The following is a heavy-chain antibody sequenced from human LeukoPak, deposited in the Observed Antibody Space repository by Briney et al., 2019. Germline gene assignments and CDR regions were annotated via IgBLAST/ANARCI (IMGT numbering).Heavy chain of an antibody. Sequence: SETLSLTCAVNGGSFSGYYWIWIRQPPGKGLEWFGEINHSGSNNYNPSLKSRVTISVDTSKNQFSLKLSSVTAADTAVYYCARGGECGSCDGFDMWGQGIMVTVSS. V-gene: IGHV4-34*01. CDR3: ARGGECGSCDGFDM. J-gene: IGHJ3*02. CDR1: GGSFSGYY. CDR2: INHSGSN. D-gene: IGHD2-15*01.